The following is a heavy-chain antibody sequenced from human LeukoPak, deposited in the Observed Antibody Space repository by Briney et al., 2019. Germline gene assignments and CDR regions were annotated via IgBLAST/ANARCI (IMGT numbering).Heavy chain of an antibody. CDR2: IHYSGIT. CDR3: ARRVTMSAPTTPDSWLHP. V-gene: IGHV4-59*08. D-gene: IGHD3-3*01. Sequence: PSETLSLTCTVSGGSINDYYWNWIRHPPGKGLEWIGHIHYSGITNYNPSLNSRVTISVDTSKGQFSLKLSSVTAADTAVYYCARRVTMSAPTTPDSWLHPWGQGTLVTVSS. CDR1: GGSINDYY. J-gene: IGHJ5*02.